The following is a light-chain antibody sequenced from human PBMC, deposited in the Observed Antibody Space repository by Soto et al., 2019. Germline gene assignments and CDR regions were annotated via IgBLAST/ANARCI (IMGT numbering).Light chain of an antibody. J-gene: IGKJ1*01. CDR3: QQYNSYSWT. V-gene: IGKV1-5*01. CDR1: ESVSKW. Sequence: ILLTPSPSFLSASLGQKVTLTCRATESVSKWLAWYQEKPGNPPRXXIYDASTLESGVPSRFSGSGSGTEFTLTISSLQADDFAIYYCQQYNSYSWTFGQGTKVDIK. CDR2: DAS.